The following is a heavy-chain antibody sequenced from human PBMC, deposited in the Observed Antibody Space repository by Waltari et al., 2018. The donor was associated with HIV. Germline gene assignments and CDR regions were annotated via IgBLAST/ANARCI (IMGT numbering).Heavy chain of an antibody. Sequence: QLQLQESGPGLVKPSETLSLTCTVSGGSISSSSYYWGWIRQPPGKGLAWIGSIYYSGSTYYNPALKSRVTISVDTSKNQFSLKLSSVTAADTAVYYCAREWASGSWAPGPFDYWGQGTLVTVSS. CDR3: AREWASGSWAPGPFDY. J-gene: IGHJ4*02. V-gene: IGHV4-39*07. CDR1: GGSISSSSYY. CDR2: IYYSGST. D-gene: IGHD5-12*01.